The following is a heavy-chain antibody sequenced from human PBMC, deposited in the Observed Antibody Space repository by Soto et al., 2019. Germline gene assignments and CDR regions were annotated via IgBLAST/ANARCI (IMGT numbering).Heavy chain of an antibody. CDR1: GGSIDSGAFS. CDR3: ARIHWAQSSLDY. J-gene: IGHJ4*02. D-gene: IGHD6-19*01. CDR2: VTHSGTA. Sequence: SETLSLTCAVSGGSIDSGAFSLSWIRQPPGKGLEWIGYVTHSGTAYSIPSLNGRLTLSVDSSQTQFSLKLTPVTAADSAFYYCARIHWAQSSLDYWGRGILVTVSS. V-gene: IGHV4-30-2*01.